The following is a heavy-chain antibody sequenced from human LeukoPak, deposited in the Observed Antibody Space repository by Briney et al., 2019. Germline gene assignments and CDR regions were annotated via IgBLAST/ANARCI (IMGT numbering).Heavy chain of an antibody. CDR2: ISNSGST. J-gene: IGHJ6*03. V-gene: IGHV4-59*11. D-gene: IGHD2-15*01. Sequence: SETLSLTCTVSGVSITSHYWTWLRQSPGKGLEWVGDISNSGSTSYNASLKSRVTVSIETSKNQFSLKLASVTAADTAVYYCGRDALVGYFSYYYMDVWGKGTTVTVSS. CDR3: GRDALVGYFSYYYMDV. CDR1: GVSITSHY.